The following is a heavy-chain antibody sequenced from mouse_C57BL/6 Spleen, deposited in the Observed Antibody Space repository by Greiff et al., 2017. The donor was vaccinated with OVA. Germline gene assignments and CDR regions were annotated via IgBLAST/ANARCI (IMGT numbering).Heavy chain of an antibody. Sequence: VQLQQPGAELVKPGASVKVSCKASGYTFTSYWMHWVKQRPGQGLEWIGRIHPSDSDTNYNQKFKGKATLTVDKSSSTAYMQLSSLTSEDSAVYYCAMDGFITTVVVPFDYWGQGTTLTVSS. J-gene: IGHJ2*01. CDR1: GYTFTSYW. D-gene: IGHD1-1*01. CDR3: AMDGFITTVVVPFDY. V-gene: IGHV1-74*01. CDR2: IHPSDSDT.